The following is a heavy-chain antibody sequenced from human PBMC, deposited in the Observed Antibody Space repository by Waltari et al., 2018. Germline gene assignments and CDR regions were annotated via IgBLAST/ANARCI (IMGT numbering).Heavy chain of an antibody. Sequence: QVQLVQSGAEVKKPGSSVKVSCKASGGTFSSYAISWVRPAPGKGLEWMGGIIPILGIANYAQKFQGRVTITADKSTSTAYMELSSLRSEDTAVYYCARSNPLAAAGTGYFQHWGQGTLVTVSS. D-gene: IGHD6-13*01. J-gene: IGHJ1*01. CDR1: GGTFSSYA. CDR3: ARSNPLAAAGTGYFQH. V-gene: IGHV1-69*10. CDR2: IIPILGIA.